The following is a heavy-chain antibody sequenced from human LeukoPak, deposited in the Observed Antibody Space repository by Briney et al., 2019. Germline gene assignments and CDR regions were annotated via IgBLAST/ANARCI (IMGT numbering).Heavy chain of an antibody. J-gene: IGHJ5*02. D-gene: IGHD5-18*01. CDR1: GGSISNYY. Sequence: PSETLSLTRAVSGGSISNYYWSWIRRTPGKGLEWIGNIYYSGSTNYNPSLKSRVTISQDTSKNQFSLKLSSVAAADTAIYYCARESGYNYHYFDPWGQGALVTVSS. CDR3: ARESGYNYHYFDP. V-gene: IGHV4-59*12. CDR2: IYYSGST.